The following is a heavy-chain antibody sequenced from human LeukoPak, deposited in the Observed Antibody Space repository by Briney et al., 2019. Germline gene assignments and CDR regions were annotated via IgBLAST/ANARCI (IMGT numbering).Heavy chain of an antibody. CDR2: INPNSGGT. CDR3: ARDLMLRFLEWLPTGDY. Sequence: ASVKVSCKASGYTFTGYYMHWVRQAPGQGLEWMGWINPNSGGTNYAQKFQGRVTMTRDTSISTAYMELSRLRSDDTAVYYCARDLMLRFLEWLPTGDYWGQGTLVTVSS. D-gene: IGHD3-3*01. V-gene: IGHV1-2*02. CDR1: GYTFTGYY. J-gene: IGHJ4*02.